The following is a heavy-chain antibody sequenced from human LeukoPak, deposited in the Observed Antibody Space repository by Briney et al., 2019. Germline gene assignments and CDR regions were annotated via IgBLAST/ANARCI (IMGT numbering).Heavy chain of an antibody. CDR2: IYYSGST. CDR1: GGSISSYY. D-gene: IGHD3-16*01. CDR3: ARETSQKGAHYMDV. J-gene: IGHJ6*03. Sequence: SETLSLTCAVSGGSISSYYWSWIRQPPGKGLKWIGYIYYSGSTSYSPSLRSRVTISVDTSKNQFSLKLSSVTAADTAVYYCARETSQKGAHYMDVWGKGTTVTISS. V-gene: IGHV4-59*01.